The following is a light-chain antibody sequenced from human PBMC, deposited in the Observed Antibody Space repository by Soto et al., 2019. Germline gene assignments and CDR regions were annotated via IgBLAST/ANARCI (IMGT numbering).Light chain of an antibody. CDR2: DAY. Sequence: EIVMTQSPATLSVSPGERVTLSCRASQGVGSTLAWYRQQPGQAPRLLIYDAYIRATGVPARFSGSGSGTEFTLTISSLQPEDFAVYYCQHYKTWPLAFGGGTKVDIK. J-gene: IGKJ4*01. CDR3: QHYKTWPLA. V-gene: IGKV3-15*01. CDR1: QGVGST.